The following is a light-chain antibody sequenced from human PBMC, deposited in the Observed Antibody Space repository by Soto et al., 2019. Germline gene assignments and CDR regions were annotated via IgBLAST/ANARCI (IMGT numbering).Light chain of an antibody. J-gene: IGKJ2*01. Sequence: DIQMTQSPSTLSASLGDRVTITCRASQSISSWLAWYQQKPGKAPKLLIYDASSVESRVPSRFSGSGSGTEFTLTISCLQHDDFVTYYCQQYNSYSTFGQGTKLEIK. CDR3: QQYNSYST. CDR2: DAS. V-gene: IGKV1-5*01. CDR1: QSISSW.